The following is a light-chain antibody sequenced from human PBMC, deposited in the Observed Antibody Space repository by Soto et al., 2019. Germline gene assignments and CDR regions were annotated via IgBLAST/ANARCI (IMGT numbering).Light chain of an antibody. CDR3: LQYETYWT. V-gene: IGKV1-5*03. J-gene: IGKJ1*01. CDR2: MAS. Sequence: DIQMTQSPSTLSASVGDRLTITCRASQTISDWLAWHQQKPGKAPKLLIYMASSLESGVPSRFSGSGSGTEFTLTISSLQPDDFATYYCLQYETYWTFGQGTKVDIK. CDR1: QTISDW.